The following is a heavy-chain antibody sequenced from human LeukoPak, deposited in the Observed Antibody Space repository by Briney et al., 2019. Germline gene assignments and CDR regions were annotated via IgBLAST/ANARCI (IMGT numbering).Heavy chain of an antibody. CDR1: GFTFDDYA. J-gene: IGHJ4*02. V-gene: IGHV3-9*01. CDR2: ISWNSGSI. CDR3: AKDITGYYGSGSLDY. D-gene: IGHD3-10*01. Sequence: GGSLRLSCAASGFTFDDYAMHWVRQAPGKGLEWASGISWNSGSIGYADSVKGRFTISRDNAKNSLYLQMNSLRAEDTALYYCAKDITGYYGSGSLDYWGQGTLVTVSS.